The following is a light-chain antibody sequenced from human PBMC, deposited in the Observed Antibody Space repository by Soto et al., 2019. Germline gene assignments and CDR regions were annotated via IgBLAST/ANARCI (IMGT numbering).Light chain of an antibody. CDR1: SSNIGSNY. Sequence: QSVLTQPPSASGTPGPRVTISCSGRSSNIGSNYVYWYQQLPGTAPKLLIYRNNQRPSGVPDRFSGSKSGTSASLAISGLRSEDEADYYGAAWDDSLSGWVFGGGTKL. CDR3: AAWDDSLSGWV. J-gene: IGLJ3*02. V-gene: IGLV1-47*01. CDR2: RNN.